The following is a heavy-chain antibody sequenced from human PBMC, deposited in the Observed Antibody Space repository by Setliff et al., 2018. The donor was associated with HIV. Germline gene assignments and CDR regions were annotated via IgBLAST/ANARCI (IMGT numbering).Heavy chain of an antibody. CDR1: GYTFNNYD. D-gene: IGHD3-3*01. J-gene: IGHJ6*03. CDR3: ARALAGGPYYDFWSGSYRDQYNYMDV. V-gene: IGHV1-8*02. Sequence: ASVKVSCKASGYTFNNYDIHWVRQATGEGLEWMGRVNPKTGNTGYAQKFQDRVTLTRNTSISIAYMELSGLTSEDTAVYYCARALAGGPYYDFWSGSYRDQYNYMDVWGKGTKVTVSS. CDR2: VNPKTGNT.